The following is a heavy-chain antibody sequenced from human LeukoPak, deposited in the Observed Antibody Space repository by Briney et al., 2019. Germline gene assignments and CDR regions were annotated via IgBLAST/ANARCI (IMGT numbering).Heavy chain of an antibody. CDR1: GGSFSGYY. D-gene: IGHD2-2*01. CDR2: INHSGST. Sequence: SETLSLTCAVYGGSFSGYYWSWIRQPPGKGLEWIGEINHSGSTNYNPSLKSRVIISVNTSKNQFSLKLSSVTAADTAVYYCARGPYCSSTSCPKGRYYYYYGIDVWGQGTTVTVSS. J-gene: IGHJ6*02. V-gene: IGHV4-34*01. CDR3: ARGPYCSSTSCPKGRYYYYYGIDV.